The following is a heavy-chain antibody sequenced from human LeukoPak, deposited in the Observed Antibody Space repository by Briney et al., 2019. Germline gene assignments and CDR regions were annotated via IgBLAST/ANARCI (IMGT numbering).Heavy chain of an antibody. CDR1: GFTFSTHA. CDR3: AKDAKRNYDFWDRFDY. Sequence: GGSLRLSCAASGFTFSTHAMSWVRQAQGKGLEWVSAISGSGGSTYYADSVKGRFTISRDNSKNTLYLQMNSLRAEDTALYYCAKDAKRNYDFWDRFDYWGQGTLVTVSS. J-gene: IGHJ4*02. V-gene: IGHV3-23*01. D-gene: IGHD3-3*01. CDR2: ISGSGGST.